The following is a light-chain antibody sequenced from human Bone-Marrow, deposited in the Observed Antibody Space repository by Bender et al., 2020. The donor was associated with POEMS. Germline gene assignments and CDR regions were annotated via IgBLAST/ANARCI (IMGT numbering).Light chain of an antibody. Sequence: LTQPHSVSESPGKTVTISCTGSGGSIARNYVQWYQQRPGSAPTTVISEDNQRPSEVPDRFSGSIDTSSNSASLTISGLQTEDEADYYCQSYDNTNQNVVFGGGTKLTVL. V-gene: IGLV6-57*02. CDR3: QSYDNTNQNVV. CDR2: EDN. CDR1: GGSIARNY. J-gene: IGLJ2*01.